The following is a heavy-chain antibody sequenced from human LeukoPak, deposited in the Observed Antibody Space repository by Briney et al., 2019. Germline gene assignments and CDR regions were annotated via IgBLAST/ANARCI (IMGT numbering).Heavy chain of an antibody. D-gene: IGHD1-1*01. CDR1: GGSFSGYY. Sequence: SETLSLTCAVYGGSFSGYYWSWIRQPPGKGLEWIGEINHSGSTNYNPSLKSRVTISVDTSKNQFSLKLSSVTAADTAVYYCARDPATGTTKIDAFDIWGQGTMVTVSS. CDR2: INHSGST. CDR3: ARDPATGTTKIDAFDI. J-gene: IGHJ3*02. V-gene: IGHV4-34*01.